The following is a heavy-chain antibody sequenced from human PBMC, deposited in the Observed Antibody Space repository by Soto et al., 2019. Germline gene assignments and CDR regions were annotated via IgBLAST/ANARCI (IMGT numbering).Heavy chain of an antibody. V-gene: IGHV3-11*01. CDR2: IGRSGRII. D-gene: IGHD2-15*01. CDR1: GFTFSDDY. Sequence: QVQLVESGGGLVKPGGSLRLSCAASGFTFSDDYMSRIRQAPGRGLQWVAYIGRSGRIIDYADFVKGRFTISRDIAKNSMCLQPHSLRAEDAAVYYCAMVRYCRGGRCAVDHWGQGNVVTVSS. CDR3: AMVRYCRGGRCAVDH. J-gene: IGHJ4*02.